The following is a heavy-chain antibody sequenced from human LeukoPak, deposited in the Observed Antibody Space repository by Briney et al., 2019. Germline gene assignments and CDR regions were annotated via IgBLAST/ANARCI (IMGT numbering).Heavy chain of an antibody. Sequence: PSQTLSLTCTVSGGSISSGSYYWSWIRQPAGKGLEWIGRIYTSGSTNYNPSLKSRVAISVDTSKNQFSLKLSSVTAADTAVYYCARDGGDYSPIDYWGQGTLVTVSS. CDR3: ARDGGDYSPIDY. CDR2: IYTSGST. V-gene: IGHV4-61*02. D-gene: IGHD4-17*01. CDR1: GGSISSGSYY. J-gene: IGHJ4*02.